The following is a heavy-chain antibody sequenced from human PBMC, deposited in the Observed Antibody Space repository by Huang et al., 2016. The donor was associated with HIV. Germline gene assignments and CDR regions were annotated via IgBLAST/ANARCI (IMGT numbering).Heavy chain of an antibody. D-gene: IGHD6-13*01. J-gene: IGHJ4*02. V-gene: IGHV3-23*01. CDR3: AKADSVAAAGSLVDY. CDR2: ITGRGSIP. Sequence: EVQLLESGGGLVQPGGSLRISCAASGFPFSSYAMIWVRQAPGTWLVWVSSITGRGSIPYYAESVNGRFTSSRDNYKNRLYLPMNSLRAEDTAIYYCAKADSVAAAGSLVDYWGQGTLVTVSS. CDR1: GFPFSSYA.